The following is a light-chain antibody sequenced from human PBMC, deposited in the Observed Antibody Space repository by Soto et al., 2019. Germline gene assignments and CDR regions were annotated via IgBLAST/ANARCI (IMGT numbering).Light chain of an antibody. CDR2: ATS. CDR1: QSVSSNY. CDR3: QQNGEYNSPRYS. V-gene: IGKV3-20*01. J-gene: IGKJ2*03. Sequence: EIVLTQSPGTLSLSPGDRVTLSCRASQSVSSNYLAWYQQKPGQAPRLLIYATSNRATGIPDRFSGSGSGTEFTLTISRLETEDFAMYCCQQNGEYNSPRYSFGQGTRLEI.